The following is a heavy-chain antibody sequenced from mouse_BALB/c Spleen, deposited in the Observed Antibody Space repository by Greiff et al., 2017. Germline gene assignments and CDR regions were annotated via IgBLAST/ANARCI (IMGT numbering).Heavy chain of an antibody. CDR2: INPSSGYT. V-gene: IGHV1-4*01. CDR3: ARCTTVYYAMDY. D-gene: IGHD1-1*01. CDR1: GYTFTSYT. J-gene: IGHJ4*01. Sequence: VQLQESGAELARPGASVKMSCKASGYTFTSYTMHWVKQRPGQGLEWIGYINPSSGYTNYNQKFKDKATLTADKSSSTAYMQLSSLTSEDSAVYYCARCTTVYYAMDYWGQGTSVTVSS.